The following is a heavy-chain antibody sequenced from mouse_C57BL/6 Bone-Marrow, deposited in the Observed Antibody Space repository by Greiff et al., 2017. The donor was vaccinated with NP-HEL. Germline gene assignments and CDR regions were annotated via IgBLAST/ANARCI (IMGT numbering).Heavy chain of an antibody. Sequence: QVHVKQPGAELVKPGASVKLSCKASGYTFTSYWMQWVKQRPGQGLEWIGEIDPSDSYTNYNQKFKGKATLTVDTSSSTAYMQLSSLTSEDSAVYYCARERDYYGSSYWYFDVWGTGTTVTVSS. CDR3: ARERDYYGSSYWYFDV. CDR2: IDPSDSYT. V-gene: IGHV1-50*01. J-gene: IGHJ1*03. CDR1: GYTFTSYW. D-gene: IGHD1-1*01.